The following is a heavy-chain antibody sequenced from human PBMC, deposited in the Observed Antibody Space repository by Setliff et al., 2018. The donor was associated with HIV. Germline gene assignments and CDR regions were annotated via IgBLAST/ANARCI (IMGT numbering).Heavy chain of an antibody. J-gene: IGHJ6*03. CDR2: IYYSGST. CDR3: AKDAGYCSGESCYFYMDV. Sequence: PSETLSLTCTVSGGSISSGGYYWNWIRQHPGKGLDWIGYIYYSGSTYYNPSLKSRFTITRDNSKKTLYLYMNNLRSEDTAVYYCAKDAGYCSGESCYFYMDVWGKGTTVTVSS. D-gene: IGHD2-8*02. V-gene: IGHV4-31*03. CDR1: GGSISSGGYY.